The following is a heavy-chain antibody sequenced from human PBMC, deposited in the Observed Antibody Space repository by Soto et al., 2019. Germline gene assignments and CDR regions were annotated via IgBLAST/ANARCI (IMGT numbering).Heavy chain of an antibody. V-gene: IGHV1-46*03. Sequence: QVQLVQSGADVKKPGASVKVSCKASGYAFTSYHMHWVRQAPGQGLQWMGIINPSGGSTFYAQKFQGRVTMTRDTYTSTVYMDLSSLRSEDTAVYYCARVYCSGGGCYSIDYWGQGTLVTVSS. CDR2: INPSGGST. CDR3: ARVYCSGGGCYSIDY. CDR1: GYAFTSYH. J-gene: IGHJ4*02. D-gene: IGHD2-15*01.